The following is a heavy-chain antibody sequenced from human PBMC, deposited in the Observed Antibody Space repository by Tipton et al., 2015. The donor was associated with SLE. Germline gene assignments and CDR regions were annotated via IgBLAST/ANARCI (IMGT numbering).Heavy chain of an antibody. D-gene: IGHD3-16*01. CDR2: IYYSGST. CDR1: GGSISSHY. J-gene: IGHJ5*02. V-gene: IGHV4-59*11. Sequence: TLSLTCTVSGGSISSHYWSWILQPPGKGLEWIGYIYYSGSTNYNPSLKRRVTITVDTPKNQFSLKLSPVTAADTAVYDCAREGAEGFDPWGQGTLVTVSS. CDR3: AREGAEGFDP.